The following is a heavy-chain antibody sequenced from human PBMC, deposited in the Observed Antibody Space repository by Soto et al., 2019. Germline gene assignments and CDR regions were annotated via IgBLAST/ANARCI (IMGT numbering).Heavy chain of an antibody. J-gene: IGHJ6*02. CDR1: GYSFTSYW. D-gene: IGHD5-18*01. V-gene: IGHV5-51*01. CDR2: IYPGDSDT. Sequence: PGESLKISCKGSGYSFTSYWIGWVRQMPGKGLEWMGIIYPGDSDTRYSPSFQGQVTISADKSISTAYLQWSSLKASDTAMYYCARHRGRWDTAMATGYYYYYGMDVWGQGTTVTVSS. CDR3: ARHRGRWDTAMATGYYYYYGMDV.